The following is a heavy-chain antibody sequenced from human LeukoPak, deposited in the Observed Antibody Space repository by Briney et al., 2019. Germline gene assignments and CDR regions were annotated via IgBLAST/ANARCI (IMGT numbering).Heavy chain of an antibody. Sequence: SETLSLTCTVSGGSISSYYWSWIRQPPGKGLEWIGYIYYSGSTNYNPSLKSRVTISVDTSKNQFSLKLSSVTAADTAVYYCARGGGQQLVRRVYYYYGMDVWGQGTTVTVSS. CDR2: IYYSGST. J-gene: IGHJ6*02. CDR3: ARGGGQQLVRRVYYYYGMDV. CDR1: GGSISSYY. D-gene: IGHD6-13*01. V-gene: IGHV4-59*12.